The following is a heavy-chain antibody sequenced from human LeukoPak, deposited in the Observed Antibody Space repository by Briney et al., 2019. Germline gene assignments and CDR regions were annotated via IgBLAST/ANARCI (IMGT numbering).Heavy chain of an antibody. Sequence: GESPKISCKGSGYSFTSYWNGWVRPMPGKGLECMGIIYPGDSNTRYSPSFKGQVTISVDKSNITAYLQCSSLKASDTAMYYCARRPGDGYSKDAFDIWGEGTMVTVSS. J-gene: IGHJ3*02. CDR3: ARRPGDGYSKDAFDI. CDR2: IYPGDSNT. V-gene: IGHV5-51*01. D-gene: IGHD5-24*01. CDR1: GYSFTSYW.